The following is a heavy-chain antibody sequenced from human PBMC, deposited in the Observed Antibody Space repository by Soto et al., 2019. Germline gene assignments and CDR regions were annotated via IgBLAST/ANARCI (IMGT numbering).Heavy chain of an antibody. CDR2: ISYDGSNK. CDR3: AKEMIAVAGLYYYYGMDV. J-gene: IGHJ6*02. D-gene: IGHD6-19*01. CDR1: GFTFSSYG. Sequence: GGSLRLSCAASGFTFSSYGMHWVRQAPGKGLEWVAVISYDGSNKYYADSVKGRFTISRDNSKNTLYLQMNSLRAEDTAVYYRAKEMIAVAGLYYYYGMDVWGQGTTVTVS. V-gene: IGHV3-30*18.